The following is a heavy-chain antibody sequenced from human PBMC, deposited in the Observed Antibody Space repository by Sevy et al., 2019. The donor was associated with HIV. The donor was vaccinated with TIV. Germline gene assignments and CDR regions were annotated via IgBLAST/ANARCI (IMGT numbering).Heavy chain of an antibody. CDR2: INQAGSDK. J-gene: IGHJ4*02. D-gene: IGHD2-15*01. CDR3: AGGGFLSRY. V-gene: IGHV3-7*01. Sequence: GGSLRLSCAASGFTFSDSWMTWVRQGPGKGLEWVANINQAGSDKNYVDSVRGRFTISRDNAKNSLYLQMNSLRVEDTALYCCAGGGFLSRYWGQGSLVTVSS. CDR1: GFTFSDSW.